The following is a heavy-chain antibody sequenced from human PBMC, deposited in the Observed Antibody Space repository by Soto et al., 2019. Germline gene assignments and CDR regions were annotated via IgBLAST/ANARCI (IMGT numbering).Heavy chain of an antibody. CDR1: GFAFTTYW. CDR2: IKSDGTTT. J-gene: IGHJ4*02. Sequence: GGSLRLSCEASGFAFTTYWMHWVRQAPGKGLVWVSGIKSDGTTTTYADSVKGRFTISRDNAKNTLYLQMSSLSAEDTAVYYCASLFASPYPPRPFDHWGQGTQVTVSS. V-gene: IGHV3-74*01. CDR3: ASLFASPYPPRPFDH. D-gene: IGHD2-2*01.